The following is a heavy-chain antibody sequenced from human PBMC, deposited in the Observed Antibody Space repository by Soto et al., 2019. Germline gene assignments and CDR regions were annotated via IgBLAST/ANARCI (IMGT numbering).Heavy chain of an antibody. Sequence: QLQLQESGPGLVKPSETLSVTCTVSGGSISSSIYYWGWIRQPPGKGLEWIGSIYYRGSPYYNPVLRRRVTISVDTSKSQASLKLRSVTDVDTAVYYCASLNTAMVKLQAHMDVWGKGTTVTVSS. CDR3: ASLNTAMVKLQAHMDV. D-gene: IGHD5-18*01. J-gene: IGHJ6*03. V-gene: IGHV4-39*01. CDR1: GGSISSSIYY. CDR2: IYYRGSP.